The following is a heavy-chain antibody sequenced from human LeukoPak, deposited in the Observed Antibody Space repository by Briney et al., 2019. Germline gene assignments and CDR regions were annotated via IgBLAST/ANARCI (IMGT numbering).Heavy chain of an antibody. Sequence: ASVKVSCKASGYTFTSYGISWVRQAPGQGLEWMGWISAYNGDTNYAQKLQGRVTMTTDTSTSTAYMELRSLRSDDTAAYYCARGGRYCSGGSCYSAPYGFDPWGQGTLVTVSS. J-gene: IGHJ5*02. V-gene: IGHV1-18*01. CDR1: GYTFTSYG. CDR2: ISAYNGDT. CDR3: ARGGRYCSGGSCYSAPYGFDP. D-gene: IGHD2-15*01.